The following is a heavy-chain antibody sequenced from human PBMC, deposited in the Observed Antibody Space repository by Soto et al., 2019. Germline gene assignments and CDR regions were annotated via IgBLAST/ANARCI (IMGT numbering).Heavy chain of an antibody. Sequence: QPGGSLRLSCAASGFTFSSYAMSWVRQAPGKGLEWVSAISGSGGSTYYADSVKGRFTISRDNSKNTLYLQMNSLRAEDTAVYYCAKVEYIWGSYRYTTLGAFDIWGQGTMVTVS. D-gene: IGHD3-16*02. V-gene: IGHV3-23*01. CDR1: GFTFSSYA. J-gene: IGHJ3*02. CDR2: ISGSGGST. CDR3: AKVEYIWGSYRYTTLGAFDI.